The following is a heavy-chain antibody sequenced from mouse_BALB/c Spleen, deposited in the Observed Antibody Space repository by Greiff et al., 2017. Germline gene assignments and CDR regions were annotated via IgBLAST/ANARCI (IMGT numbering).Heavy chain of an antibody. CDR1: GFAFSSYD. D-gene: IGHD2-14*01. V-gene: IGHV5-12-1*01. CDR3: ARHYYRYDEAYAMDY. J-gene: IGHJ4*01. Sequence: EVKVVESGGGLVKPGGSLKLSCAASGFAFSSYDMSWVRQTPEKRLEWVAYISSGGGSTYYPDTVKGRFTISRDNAKNTLYLQMSSLKSEDTAMYYCARHYYRYDEAYAMDYWGQGTSVTVSS. CDR2: ISSGGGST.